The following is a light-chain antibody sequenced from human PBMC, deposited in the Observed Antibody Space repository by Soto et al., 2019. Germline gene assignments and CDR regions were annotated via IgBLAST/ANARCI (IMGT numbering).Light chain of an antibody. CDR2: DVS. V-gene: IGKV3-15*01. CDR1: QAIRSD. J-gene: IGKJ4*01. CDR3: HQYNTWPLT. Sequence: EIVMTQSPVALSVSPGXRATLSCRASQAIRSDLAWYQQKPGQAPRLLISDVSTRATGIPARFNGSGSGTEFTLAISSLQFEDFAVYYCHQYNTWPLTFGGGTKVDIK.